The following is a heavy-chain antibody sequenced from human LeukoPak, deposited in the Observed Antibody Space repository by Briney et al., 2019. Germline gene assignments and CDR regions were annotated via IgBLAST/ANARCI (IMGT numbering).Heavy chain of an antibody. Sequence: SETLSLTCAVYGGSFSGYYWSWIRQPPGKGLEWIGEINHSGSTNYNPSLKGRVTISVDTSKNQFSLKLSSVTAADTAVYYCARGLIGWSKTFDYWGQGTLVTVSS. CDR1: GGSFSGYY. V-gene: IGHV4-34*01. D-gene: IGHD6-19*01. CDR2: INHSGST. CDR3: ARGLIGWSKTFDY. J-gene: IGHJ4*02.